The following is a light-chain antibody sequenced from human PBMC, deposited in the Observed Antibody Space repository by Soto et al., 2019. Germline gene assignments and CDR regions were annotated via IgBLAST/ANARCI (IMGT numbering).Light chain of an antibody. CDR3: QQYGSSPRT. CDR2: GAS. J-gene: IGKJ1*01. Sequence: EIVLTQSPGTLSLSPGARAPLSCRASQSVSSSYLAWYQQKPGQAPRLLIYGASKRATGFPARFSGSGSGTDFTLTISSLQSEDFAVYYCQQYGSSPRTFGQGTKVDIK. V-gene: IGKV3-20*01. CDR1: QSVSSSY.